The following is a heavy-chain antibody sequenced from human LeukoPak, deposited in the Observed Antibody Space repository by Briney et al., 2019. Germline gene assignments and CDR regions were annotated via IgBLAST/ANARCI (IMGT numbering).Heavy chain of an antibody. CDR3: ARLATATTDY. J-gene: IGHJ4*02. V-gene: IGHV3-74*01. CDR2: I. D-gene: IGHD4-17*01. Sequence: GGSLRLSCAASGITLSNYWMHWVRQTPGQGLVWVSCINADSVKGRFTISRDSAKSTLYLQMNSLRAEDTAVYYCARLATATTDYWGQGTLVTVSS. CDR1: GITLSNYW.